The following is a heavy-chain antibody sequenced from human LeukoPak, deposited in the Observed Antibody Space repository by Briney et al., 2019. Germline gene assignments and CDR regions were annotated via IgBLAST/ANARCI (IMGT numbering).Heavy chain of an antibody. J-gene: IGHJ6*03. D-gene: IGHD2-15*01. CDR1: GGTLSSCA. CDR2: IIPILGIA. Sequence: RASVKVSCKASGGTLSSCAISWVRQAPGQGLEWMGRIIPILGIANYAQKFQGRVTMTEDTSTDTAYMELSSLRSEDTAVYYCATDVASLAYCSGGSCPTPRYYYMDVWGKGTTVTVSS. CDR3: ATDVASLAYCSGGSCPTPRYYYMDV. V-gene: IGHV1-69*04.